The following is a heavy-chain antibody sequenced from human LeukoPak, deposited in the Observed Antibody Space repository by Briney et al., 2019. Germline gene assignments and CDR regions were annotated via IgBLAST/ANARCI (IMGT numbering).Heavy chain of an antibody. CDR3: ARDEYSWFDS. Sequence: PGGSLRLSCAASGFTFSSYWMNWVRQAPGKGLEWVANIKKDGSEKYYGDSVKGRFTISRDNAKSSLYLQMNSLRAEDTAVYYCARDEYSWFDSWGQGTLVTVSS. D-gene: IGHD6-6*01. CDR1: GFTFSSYW. CDR2: IKKDGSEK. V-gene: IGHV3-7*05. J-gene: IGHJ5*01.